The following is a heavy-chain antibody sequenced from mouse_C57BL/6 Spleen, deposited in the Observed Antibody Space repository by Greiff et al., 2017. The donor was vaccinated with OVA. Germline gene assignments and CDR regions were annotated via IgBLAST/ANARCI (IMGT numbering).Heavy chain of an antibody. CDR1: GYTFTSYW. Sequence: QVQLQQPGAELVKPGASVKLSCKASGYTFTSYWMHWVKQRPGQGLEWIGMIHPNSGSTNYNEKFKIKATLTVDKSSSTAYMQLSSLTSEDSAVYYCTRGYYGSSFDYWGQGTTLTVSS. D-gene: IGHD1-1*01. CDR3: TRGYYGSSFDY. J-gene: IGHJ2*01. CDR2: IHPNSGST. V-gene: IGHV1-64*01.